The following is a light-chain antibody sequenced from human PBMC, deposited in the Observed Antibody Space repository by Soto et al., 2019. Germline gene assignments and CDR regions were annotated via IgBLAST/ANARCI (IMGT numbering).Light chain of an antibody. Sequence: EIVLTQSPGALSLSPGERVTLSCRASQSVTSTYLAWYQQKPGQAPRLLIYGASSRAIGIPDRFSGSVSGSDFILTINRLEPEDFAVYYCQQYGSSHTFGQGTRLEIK. V-gene: IGKV3-20*01. J-gene: IGKJ5*01. CDR1: QSVTSTY. CDR2: GAS. CDR3: QQYGSSHT.